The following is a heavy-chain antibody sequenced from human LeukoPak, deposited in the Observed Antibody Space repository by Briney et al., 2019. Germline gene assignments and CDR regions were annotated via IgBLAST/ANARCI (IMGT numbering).Heavy chain of an antibody. V-gene: IGHV4-30-4*01. D-gene: IGHD3-10*01. CDR2: IYYSGST. CDR1: GGSISSGDYY. CDR3: ARLTRGRFGEFVFDY. J-gene: IGHJ4*02. Sequence: SQTLSLTCTVSGGSISSGDYYWSWIRQLPGKGLEWIGYIYYSGSTYYNPSLKSRVTISVDTSKNQFSLKLSSVTAADTAVYYSARLTRGRFGEFVFDYWGQGTLVTVSS.